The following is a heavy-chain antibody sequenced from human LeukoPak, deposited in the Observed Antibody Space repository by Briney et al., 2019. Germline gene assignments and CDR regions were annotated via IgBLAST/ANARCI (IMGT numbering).Heavy chain of an antibody. CDR1: GGSISSYY. D-gene: IGHD4-17*01. CDR3: ARGGDYALDAFDI. V-gene: IGHV4-4*07. J-gene: IGHJ3*02. Sequence: SETLSLTCTVSGGSISSYYWSWIRQPAGKGLEWIGRIYNRGRTNSNPSLKSRVTMSVDTSKNQFSLKLSSVTAADTAVYYCARGGDYALDAFDIWGQGTMVTVSS. CDR2: IYNRGRT.